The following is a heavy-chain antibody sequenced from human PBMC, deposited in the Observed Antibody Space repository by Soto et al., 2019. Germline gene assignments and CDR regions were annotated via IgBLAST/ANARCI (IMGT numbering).Heavy chain of an antibody. D-gene: IGHD3-3*01. J-gene: IGHJ3*02. Sequence: ASVKVSCKASGYTFTGYYMHWVRQAPGQGLEWMGWINPNSGGTNYAQKFQGWVTMTRVTSISTAYMELSRLRSDDTAVYYCARDRAHYDFWSGYQTHAFDIWGQGTMVTVSS. CDR3: ARDRAHYDFWSGYQTHAFDI. V-gene: IGHV1-2*04. CDR1: GYTFTGYY. CDR2: INPNSGGT.